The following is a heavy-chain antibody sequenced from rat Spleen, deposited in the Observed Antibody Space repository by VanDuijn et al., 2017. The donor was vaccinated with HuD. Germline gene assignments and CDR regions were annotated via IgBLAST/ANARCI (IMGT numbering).Heavy chain of an antibody. Sequence: QVQLKESGPGLVQPSQTLSLTCTVSGFSLNSYHVSWVRQPPGKSVVWMGTIWAGGGTNYNSAVKSRLRIRRDTSKSQVFVKRNSLQPEDTGTYYCSRQLREASGVMDVWGQGASVTVSS. J-gene: IGHJ4*01. CDR1: GFSLNSYH. D-gene: IGHD1-11*01. CDR3: SRQLREASGVMDV. CDR2: IWAGGGT. V-gene: IGHV2-72*01.